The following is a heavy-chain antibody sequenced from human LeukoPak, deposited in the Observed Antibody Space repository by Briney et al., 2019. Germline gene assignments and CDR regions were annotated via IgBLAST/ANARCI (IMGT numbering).Heavy chain of an antibody. J-gene: IGHJ4*02. Sequence: SETQSLTCTVSGGSIGSGGYYWSWIRQHPGKGLEWIGYIYYSGSTYYNPSLKSRVTISVDTSKNQFSLKLSSVTAADTAVYYCARDRSGSYLFDYWGQGTLVTVSS. V-gene: IGHV4-31*03. CDR2: IYYSGST. D-gene: IGHD1-26*01. CDR3: ARDRSGSYLFDY. CDR1: GGSIGSGGYY.